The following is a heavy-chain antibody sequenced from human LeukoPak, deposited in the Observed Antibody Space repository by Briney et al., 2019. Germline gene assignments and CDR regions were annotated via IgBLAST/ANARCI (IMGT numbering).Heavy chain of an antibody. V-gene: IGHV1-69*06. CDR2: IIPIFGTA. J-gene: IGHJ4*02. Sequence: ASVKASCKASGGTFSSYAISWVRQAPGQGLEWMGGIIPIFGTANYAQKFQGRVTMTEDTSTDTAYMELSSLRSEDTAVYYCATGDSSPAYWGQGTLVTVSS. CDR1: GGTFSSYA. D-gene: IGHD6-19*01. CDR3: ATGDSSPAY.